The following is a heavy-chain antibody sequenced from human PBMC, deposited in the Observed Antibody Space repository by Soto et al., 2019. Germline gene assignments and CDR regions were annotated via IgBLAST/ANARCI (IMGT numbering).Heavy chain of an antibody. CDR2: IIPIFGTA. Sequence: VSSTECGGSFNSYAISWVRQANGQGLEWMGGIIPIFGTANYAQKFQGRVTITADESTSTAYMELSSLRSEDTAVYYCARAGQWLAFDYWGQGTLVTVSS. D-gene: IGHD6-19*01. J-gene: IGHJ4*02. V-gene: IGHV1-69*01. CDR1: GGSFNSYA. CDR3: ARAGQWLAFDY.